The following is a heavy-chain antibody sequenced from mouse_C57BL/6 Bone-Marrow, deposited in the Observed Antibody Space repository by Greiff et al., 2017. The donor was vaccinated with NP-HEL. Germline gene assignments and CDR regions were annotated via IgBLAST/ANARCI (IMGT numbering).Heavy chain of an antibody. D-gene: IGHD3-2*02. CDR1: GYTFTSYW. CDR3: ARWAAQGYYYALDY. J-gene: IGHJ4*01. V-gene: IGHV1-64*01. Sequence: QVQLQQPGAELVKPGASVKLSCKASGYTFTSYWMHWVKQRPGQGLEWIGMIHPNSGSTNYNEKFKSKATLTVDNSSSTAYMQHSSLTSEDSAVYYCARWAAQGYYYALDYWGQGNSVTVTS. CDR2: IHPNSGST.